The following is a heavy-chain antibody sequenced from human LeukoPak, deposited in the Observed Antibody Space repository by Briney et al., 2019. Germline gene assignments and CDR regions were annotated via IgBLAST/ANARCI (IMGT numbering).Heavy chain of an antibody. CDR1: GFTFSNYA. CDR3: AKKATMAGSGYFDY. Sequence: GGSLRLSCAASGFTFSNYAISWVRQAPGKGLEWVSAVSGSGGSTSYADSMKGRFTVSRDNSKNTLYLQMNSLRAEDTAVYYCAKKATMAGSGYFDYWGQGTLVTVSS. J-gene: IGHJ4*02. D-gene: IGHD6-19*01. V-gene: IGHV3-23*01. CDR2: VSGSGGST.